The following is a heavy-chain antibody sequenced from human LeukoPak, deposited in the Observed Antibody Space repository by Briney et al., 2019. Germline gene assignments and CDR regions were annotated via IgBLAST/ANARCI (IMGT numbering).Heavy chain of an antibody. V-gene: IGHV4-34*01. CDR3: ARGARRFSYDSSGYLRGTFFDY. CDR2: INHSGST. J-gene: IGHJ4*02. Sequence: PSETLSLTCAVYGGSFSGYYWSWIRQPPGKGLEWIGEINHSGSTNYNPSLKSRVTISVDTSKNQFSLKLSSVTAADTAVYYCARGARRFSYDSSGYLRGTFFDYWGQGTLVTVSS. CDR1: GGSFSGYY. D-gene: IGHD3-22*01.